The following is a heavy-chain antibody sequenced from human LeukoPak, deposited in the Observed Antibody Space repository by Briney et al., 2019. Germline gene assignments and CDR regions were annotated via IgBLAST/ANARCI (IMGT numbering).Heavy chain of an antibody. Sequence: SETLSLTCTVSGGSISSSSYYWGWIRQPPGKGLEWIGSIYYSGSIFYNPSLKSRVTISVDTSKNQFSLKLSSVTAADTAVYYCAIPLPHSSGWYDAFDIWGQGTMVTVSS. CDR1: GGSISSSSYY. CDR3: AIPLPHSSGWYDAFDI. V-gene: IGHV4-39*01. CDR2: IYYSGSI. D-gene: IGHD6-19*01. J-gene: IGHJ3*02.